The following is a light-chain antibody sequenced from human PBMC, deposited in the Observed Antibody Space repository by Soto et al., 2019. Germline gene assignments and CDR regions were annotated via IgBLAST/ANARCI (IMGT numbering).Light chain of an antibody. Sequence: MTQSPSTLSASVCDRVTITCRASYTIYTWLAWYQQKPGQAPRLLIYGASKRATGFPARFSGSGSGTDVTLTISSRQYEDFAVYYCQQYNNWPWTFGQGTKVDIK. CDR1: YTIYTW. J-gene: IGKJ1*01. CDR3: QQYNNWPWT. CDR2: GAS. V-gene: IGKV3-15*01.